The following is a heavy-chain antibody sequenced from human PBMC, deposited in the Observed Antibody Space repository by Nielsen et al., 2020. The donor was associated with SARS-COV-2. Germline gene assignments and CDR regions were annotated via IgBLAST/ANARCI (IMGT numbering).Heavy chain of an antibody. CDR2: ISYDGIYK. CDR1: GFTFSGSG. D-gene: IGHD5-24*01. V-gene: IGHV3-30*18. CDR3: AKVGDTDGYANEY. Sequence: GESLKISCTASGFTFSGSGMHWVRQAPGKGLEWVAVISYDGIYKYHADSVKGRFTISRDNSENTLYLQMSSLRAGDTAMYYCAKVGDTDGYANEYWGQGTLVTVSS. J-gene: IGHJ4*02.